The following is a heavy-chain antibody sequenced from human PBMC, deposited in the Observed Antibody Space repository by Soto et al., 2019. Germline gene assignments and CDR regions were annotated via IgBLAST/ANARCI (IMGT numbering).Heavy chain of an antibody. CDR2: INHSGST. Sequence: SETLSLTCAVYGGSFSGYYWSWIRQPPGKGLEWIGEINHSGSTNYNPSLKSRVTISVDTSKNQFSLKLSSVTAADTAVYYCARGRKGYSYGETYYYYGMDVWGQGNTVTVSS. CDR3: ARGRKGYSYGETYYYYGMDV. V-gene: IGHV4-34*01. D-gene: IGHD5-18*01. CDR1: GGSFSGYY. J-gene: IGHJ6*02.